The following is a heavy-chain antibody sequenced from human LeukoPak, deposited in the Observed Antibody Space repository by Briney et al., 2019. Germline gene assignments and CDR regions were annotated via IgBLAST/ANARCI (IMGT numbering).Heavy chain of an antibody. Sequence: GGSLRLSCAASGFTFSTYAMSWVRQAPGKGLEWVSGISGSGDSTNYADSVKGRFTLSRDNSKNTQYLQMNSLRAEDTAVYYCARGSYNPFDYWGQGTLVTVSS. V-gene: IGHV3-23*01. D-gene: IGHD3-16*01. CDR2: ISGSGDST. CDR3: ARGSYNPFDY. J-gene: IGHJ4*02. CDR1: GFTFSTYA.